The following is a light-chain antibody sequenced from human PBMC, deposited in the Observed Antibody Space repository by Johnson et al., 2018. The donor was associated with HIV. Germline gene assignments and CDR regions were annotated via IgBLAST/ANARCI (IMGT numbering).Light chain of an antibody. CDR1: SSNIGNNY. CDR3: GTWDSSLGTYV. J-gene: IGLJ1*01. CDR2: ENN. V-gene: IGLV1-51*02. Sequence: QSVLTQPPSVSAAPGQKVTISCSGSSSNIGNNYVSWYQQLPGTAPKLLIYENNKRPSGIPDRFSGSKSGTSATLDITGLQPGDEADYYCGTWDSSLGTYVFGTGAKVTVL.